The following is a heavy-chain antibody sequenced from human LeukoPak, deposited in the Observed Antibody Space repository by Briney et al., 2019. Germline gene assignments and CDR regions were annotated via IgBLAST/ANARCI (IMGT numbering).Heavy chain of an antibody. Sequence: PGGSLRLSCAASGFTFSSYSMNWVRQAPGKGLEWVSSISSSSSYIYYADSVKGRFTISRDNAKNSLYLQMNSLRAEDTAVYYCARAGYYDSSGYYCEFDYWGQGTLVTVSS. CDR2: ISSSSSYI. CDR3: ARAGYYDSSGYYCEFDY. CDR1: GFTFSSYS. V-gene: IGHV3-21*01. D-gene: IGHD3-22*01. J-gene: IGHJ4*02.